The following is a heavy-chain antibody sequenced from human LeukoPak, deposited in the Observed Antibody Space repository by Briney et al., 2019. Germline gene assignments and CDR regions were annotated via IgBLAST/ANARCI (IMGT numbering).Heavy chain of an antibody. CDR3: AEEIDAPQLIAATATPDV. D-gene: IGHD6-13*01. Sequence: GGSLRLSCGASGFTFDDYDMHWVRHSPGKGLECVSLISWDCGSTYYADPVKGRFTISRENIKNALSLQMNSVRAEDTALYYCAEEIDAPQLIAATATPDVWGKGTTVTVSS. CDR2: ISWDCGST. V-gene: IGHV3-43D*04. J-gene: IGHJ6*04. CDR1: GFTFDDYD.